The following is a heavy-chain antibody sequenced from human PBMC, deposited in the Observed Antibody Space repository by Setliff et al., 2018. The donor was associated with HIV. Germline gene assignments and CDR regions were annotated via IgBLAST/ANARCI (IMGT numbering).Heavy chain of an antibody. CDR3: AHVLHYYGSGSYGGLGY. V-gene: IGHV2-5*02. CDR2: IYWDDDK. CDR1: GFSLSTSGVG. J-gene: IGHJ4*02. Sequence: SGPTLVNPTQTLTLTCTFSGFSLSTSGVGVGWIRQPPGKALEWLALIYWDDDKRYSPSLKSRLTITKDTSKNQVVLTMTNMDPVDTATYYCAHVLHYYGSGSYGGLGYWGQGTLVTVSS. D-gene: IGHD3-10*01.